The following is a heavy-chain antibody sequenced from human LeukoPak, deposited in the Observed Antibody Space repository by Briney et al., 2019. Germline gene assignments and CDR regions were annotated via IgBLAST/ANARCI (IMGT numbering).Heavy chain of an antibody. D-gene: IGHD3-3*01. J-gene: IGHJ6*03. V-gene: IGHV1-18*01. Sequence: ASVKVSCKASGYTFTNYGISWVRQAPGQGLEWMGWISAYNGNTNYAQKFQGRVTMTTDSSSSTAYMELRSLRSDDTAVYYCARDYFWSGYYHYYYMDVWGKGTTVTVSS. CDR2: ISAYNGNT. CDR3: ARDYFWSGYYHYYYMDV. CDR1: GYTFTNYG.